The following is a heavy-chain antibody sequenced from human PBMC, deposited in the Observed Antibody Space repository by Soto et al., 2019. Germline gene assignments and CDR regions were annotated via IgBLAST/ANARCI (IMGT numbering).Heavy chain of an antibody. CDR1: GGTFSSYA. Sequence: ASVKVSCKASGGTFSSYAISWVRQAPGQGLERMGGIIPIFGTANYAQKFQGRVTITADESTSTAYMELSSLRSEDTAVYYCARGLEFSFVVVPDRAHYYYYGMDVWGQGTTVTVSS. CDR3: ARGLEFSFVVVPDRAHYYYYGMDV. J-gene: IGHJ6*02. CDR2: IIPIFGTA. V-gene: IGHV1-69*13. D-gene: IGHD2-2*01.